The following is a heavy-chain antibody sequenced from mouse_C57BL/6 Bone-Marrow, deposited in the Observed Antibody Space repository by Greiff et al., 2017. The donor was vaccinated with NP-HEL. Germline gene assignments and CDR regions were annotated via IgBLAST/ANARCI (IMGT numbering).Heavy chain of an antibody. CDR1: GYTFTSYW. V-gene: IGHV1-50*01. CDR2: IDPSDSYT. J-gene: IGHJ2*01. Sequence: QVQLQQPGAELVKPGASVKLSCKASGYTFTSYWMQWVKQRPGQGLEWIGEIDPSDSYTNYNQKFKGKATLTVDTSSSTAYMQLSSLTSEDSAVCYCASQSYYFDYWGQGTTLTVSS. CDR3: ASQSYYFDY.